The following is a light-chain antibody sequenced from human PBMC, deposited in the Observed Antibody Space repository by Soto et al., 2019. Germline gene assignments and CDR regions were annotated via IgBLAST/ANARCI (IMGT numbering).Light chain of an antibody. Sequence: DIQMTQSPSTLSGSVGDRVTITCRASQTISSWLAWYQQKPGKAPKLLVYKASTLKSGVPSRFSGSGSGPEFTLTISSLQPDDFATHYCQHYNSYSEAFGQGTKVDIK. V-gene: IGKV1-5*03. CDR1: QTISSW. J-gene: IGKJ1*01. CDR3: QHYNSYSEA. CDR2: KAS.